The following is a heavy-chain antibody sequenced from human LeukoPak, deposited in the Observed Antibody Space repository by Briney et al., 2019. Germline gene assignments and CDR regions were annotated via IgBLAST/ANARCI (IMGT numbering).Heavy chain of an antibody. Sequence: RPGGSLRLSCAASGFTFSSYSMSWVRQAPGKGLEWVSSISSSSSYIYYADSVKGRFTISRDNAKNSLYLQMNSLRAEDTAVYYCARDPPPGYHRIDYWGQRTLFTVSS. CDR3: ARDPPPGYHRIDY. D-gene: IGHD5-18*01. CDR1: GFTFSSYS. J-gene: IGHJ4*02. V-gene: IGHV3-21*01. CDR2: ISSSSSYI.